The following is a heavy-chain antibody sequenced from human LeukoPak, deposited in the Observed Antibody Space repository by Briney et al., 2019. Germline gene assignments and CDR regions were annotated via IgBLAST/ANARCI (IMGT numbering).Heavy chain of an antibody. CDR2: INSDGSST. D-gene: IGHD3-3*01. CDR3: ATWAATILGTDC. Sequence: QPGGSLRLSCAASGFTFSSYWMHWVRQAPGKGLVWVSRINSDGSSTSYADSVKGRFTISRDNAKNTLYLQMNSLRAEDTAVYYCATWAATILGTDCWGQGTLVTVSS. J-gene: IGHJ4*02. CDR1: GFTFSSYW. V-gene: IGHV3-74*01.